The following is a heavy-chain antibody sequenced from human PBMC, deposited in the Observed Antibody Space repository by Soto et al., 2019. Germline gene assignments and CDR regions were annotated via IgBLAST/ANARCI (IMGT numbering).Heavy chain of an antibody. V-gene: IGHV4-30-4*01. CDR2: IVHHGNA. Sequence: QVQLRESGPGLMRPSQTLSLTCTVSGASVTSPGYYWTWIRQSPEKGLEWLGYIVHHGNADYSPSLETRLSLSLDSLNIQFSLKVNSVSAAGADSYSWPRVYAVGAEYYFDDWGQGAMVTVSS. D-gene: IGHD1-26*01. CDR3: PRVYAVGAEYYFDD. J-gene: IGHJ4*02. CDR1: GASVTSPGYY.